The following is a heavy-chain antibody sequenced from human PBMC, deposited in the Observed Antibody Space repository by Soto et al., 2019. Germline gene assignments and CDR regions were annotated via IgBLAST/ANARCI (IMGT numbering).Heavy chain of an antibody. V-gene: IGHV3-48*02. D-gene: IGHD3-3*01. Sequence: LRLSCAASGFTFSSYSMNWVRQAPGKGLEWVSYISSSSSTIYYADSVKGRFTISRDNAKNSLYLQMNSLRDEDTAVYYCARDLSYDFWSGSNWFDPWGQGTLVTVSS. CDR1: GFTFSSYS. CDR2: ISSSSSTI. J-gene: IGHJ5*02. CDR3: ARDLSYDFWSGSNWFDP.